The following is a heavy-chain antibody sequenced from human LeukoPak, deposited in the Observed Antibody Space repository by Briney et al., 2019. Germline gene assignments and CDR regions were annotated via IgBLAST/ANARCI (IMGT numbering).Heavy chain of an antibody. Sequence: GGSLRLSCAASGFAVSDTYITWVRQAPEKGLEWVSIFYSGGSTYYADFVKGRFFISRHSSKNTVDLQMNSLRPEDTAVYYCARANGSDAFDIWGQGTMVTVSS. V-gene: IGHV3-53*04. CDR3: ARANGSDAFDI. D-gene: IGHD6-25*01. CDR1: GFAVSDTY. J-gene: IGHJ3*02. CDR2: FYSGGST.